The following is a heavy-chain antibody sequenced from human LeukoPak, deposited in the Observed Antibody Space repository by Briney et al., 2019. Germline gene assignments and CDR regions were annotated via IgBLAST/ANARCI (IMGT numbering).Heavy chain of an antibody. CDR2: ISYDGSNK. CDR3: AKDLYLTGYSFDY. Sequence: GWSLRLYCAASGFTFRSYGMHWVRQAPGYGLGSVAVISYDGSNKYYADSVKGRFTISRDNSKNTLYLQMNSLRAEDTAVYYCAKDLYLTGYSFDYWGQGTLVTVSS. V-gene: IGHV3-30*18. D-gene: IGHD3-9*01. CDR1: GFTFRSYG. J-gene: IGHJ4*02.